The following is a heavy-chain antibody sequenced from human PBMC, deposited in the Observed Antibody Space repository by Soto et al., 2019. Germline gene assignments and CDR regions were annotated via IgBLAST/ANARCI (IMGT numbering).Heavy chain of an antibody. V-gene: IGHV1-69*01. J-gene: IGHJ6*04. Sequence: QVQLVQSGAEVKKPGSSVKVSCKASGDTFSSYAISWVRQAPGQGLEWMGGIIPIFGTANYAQKFQGRVTITADESTSKAYMKLGSLGSEATAGYYCSVEGRGYRGRASPTYVWGKGTRSPSPQ. CDR3: SVEGRGYRGRASPTYV. D-gene: IGHD5-18*01. CDR1: GDTFSSYA. CDR2: IIPIFGTA.